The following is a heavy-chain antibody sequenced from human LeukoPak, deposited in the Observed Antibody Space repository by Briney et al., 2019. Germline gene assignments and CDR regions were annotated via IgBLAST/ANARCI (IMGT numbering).Heavy chain of an antibody. CDR3: ARAGELRYMDV. D-gene: IGHD3-16*01. Sequence: GGSLRLSCTASGFTFSGAWMTWVRQAPGKGLEWVANIREDGTEKNYVDSVKGRFTISRDNAKNSLFLQMSNLRDDDTAIYYCARAGELRYMDVWGKGTAVTVSS. J-gene: IGHJ6*03. CDR1: GFTFSGAW. V-gene: IGHV3-7*01. CDR2: IREDGTEK.